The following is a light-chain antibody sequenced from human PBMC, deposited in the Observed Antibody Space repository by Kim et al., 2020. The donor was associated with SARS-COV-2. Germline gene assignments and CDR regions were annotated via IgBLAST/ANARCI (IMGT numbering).Light chain of an antibody. V-gene: IGLV1-44*01. CDR3: AAWHDSLNGYV. CDR2: TNN. Sequence: GQGVTISCPGSTSDIGSNSVNWYQHLPGTPPKLLIYTNNQRPSGVPDRFSGSKSGTSASLAISGLQSEDEADYYCAAWHDSLNGYVFGTGTKVTVL. J-gene: IGLJ1*01. CDR1: TSDIGSNS.